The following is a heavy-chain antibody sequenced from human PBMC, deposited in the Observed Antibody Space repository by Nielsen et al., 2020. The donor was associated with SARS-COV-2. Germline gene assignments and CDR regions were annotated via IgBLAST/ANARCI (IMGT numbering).Heavy chain of an antibody. CDR2: ISGSGGST. D-gene: IGHD4-17*01. CDR3: AKDGNYGDLYFDY. J-gene: IGHJ4*02. Sequence: GESLKISCAASGFTFSSYAMNWVRQAPGKGLEWVSAISGSGGSTYYADSVKGRFTISRDNSKNTLYLQMNSLRAEDTAVYYCAKDGNYGDLYFDYWGQGTLVTVSS. CDR1: GFTFSSYA. V-gene: IGHV3-23*01.